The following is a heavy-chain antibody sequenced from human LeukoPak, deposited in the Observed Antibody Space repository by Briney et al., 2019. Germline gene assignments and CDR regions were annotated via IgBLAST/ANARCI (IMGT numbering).Heavy chain of an antibody. J-gene: IGHJ5*02. D-gene: IGHD6-13*01. V-gene: IGHV3-23*01. CDR3: ARDTLIAAPKTGTVTRIGWFDT. Sequence: GGSLRLSCAASGFTFSSYAMSWVRQAPGKGLEWVSAISGSGGSTYYADSVKGRFTISRDNSKNTLFLQMNSLRADDTAVYYCARDTLIAAPKTGTVTRIGWFDTWGQGTLVTVSS. CDR1: GFTFSSYA. CDR2: ISGSGGST.